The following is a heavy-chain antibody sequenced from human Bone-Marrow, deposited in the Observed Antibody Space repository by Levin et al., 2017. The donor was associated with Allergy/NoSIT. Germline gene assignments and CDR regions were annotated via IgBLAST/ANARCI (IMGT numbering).Heavy chain of an antibody. Sequence: GGSLRLSCAASGFTFSAYGMHWVRQAPGKGLEWVAVLSYDGITKYYADSVNGRFTIARDISKNTLYLQMNGLRAEDSAVYYCAKPFGSTTSYIERFFDCWGQGTLVTVSS. D-gene: IGHD3-10*01. CDR3: AKPFGSTTSYIERFFDC. CDR1: GFTFSAYG. J-gene: IGHJ4*02. V-gene: IGHV3-30*18. CDR2: LSYDGITK.